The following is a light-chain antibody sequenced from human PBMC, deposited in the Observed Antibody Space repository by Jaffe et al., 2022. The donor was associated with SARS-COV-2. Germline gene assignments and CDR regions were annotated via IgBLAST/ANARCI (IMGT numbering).Light chain of an antibody. Sequence: QSALTQPRSVSGSPGQSVTISCTGTSSDVGGYNYVSWYQQYPGKAPKLMIYAVTKRPSGVPDRFSGSRSVNTASLTISGLQAEDEADYYCCSYAGSYTYVFGTGTKVTVL. CDR2: AVT. CDR1: SSDVGGYNY. CDR3: CSYAGSYTYV. V-gene: IGLV2-11*01. J-gene: IGLJ1*01.